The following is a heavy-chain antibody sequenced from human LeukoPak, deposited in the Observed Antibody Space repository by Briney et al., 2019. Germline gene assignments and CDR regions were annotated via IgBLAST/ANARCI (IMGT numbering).Heavy chain of an antibody. Sequence: GGSLRLSCAASGFTVSSSYVSWVRQAPGKGLEWVSVIYSGGITYYADSVKGRFTFSRDNSKNTLYLQMNSLRVDDTAVYYCARVGAIDYFDYWGQGTLVTVSS. J-gene: IGHJ4*02. CDR1: GFTVSSSY. V-gene: IGHV3-53*01. D-gene: IGHD1-26*01. CDR3: ARVGAIDYFDY. CDR2: IYSGGIT.